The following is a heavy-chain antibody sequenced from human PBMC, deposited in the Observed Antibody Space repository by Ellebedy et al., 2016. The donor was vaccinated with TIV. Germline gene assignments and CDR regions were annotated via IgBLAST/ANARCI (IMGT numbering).Heavy chain of an antibody. V-gene: IGHV4-39*01. CDR3: AHSNTYFDY. CDR2: IYYSGST. Sequence: SETLSLXCTVSGGSISSSSYYWGWIRQPPGKGLEWIGSIYYSGSTYYNPSLKSRVTISVDTSKNQFSLKLSSVTAADTAVYYCAHSNTYFDYWGQGTLVTVSS. D-gene: IGHD2/OR15-2a*01. J-gene: IGHJ4*02. CDR1: GGSISSSSYY.